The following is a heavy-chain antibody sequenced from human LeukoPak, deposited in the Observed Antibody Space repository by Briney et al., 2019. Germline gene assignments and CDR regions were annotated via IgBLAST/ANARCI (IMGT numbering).Heavy chain of an antibody. V-gene: IGHV3-23*01. CDR1: GFTFSSYA. D-gene: IGHD3-3*01. J-gene: IGHJ4*02. Sequence: GGSLRLSCAASGFTFSSYAMSWVRQAPGKGLEWVSAISGSGGSTYYADSVKGRFTISRDNSKNTLYLQMNSLNAEDTAVYYCATGRAYYDFWSGYHRGDYWGQGTLVTVSS. CDR3: ATGRAYYDFWSGYHRGDY. CDR2: ISGSGGST.